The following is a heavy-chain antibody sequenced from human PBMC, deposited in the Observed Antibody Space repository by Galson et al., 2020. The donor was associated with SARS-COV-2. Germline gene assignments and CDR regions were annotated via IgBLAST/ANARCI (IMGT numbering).Heavy chain of an antibody. Sequence: SETLSLTCTVSGVSIGSSGHSWGWIRQPPGKGLEWLGSVYYGGSTYYNPSLKSRVTMSVDTSKNQFSLKLSSVTAADTAVYYCARRARGSEGYFDRWGRGTLVTVSS. J-gene: IGHJ2*01. CDR1: GVSIGSSGHS. CDR3: ARRARGSEGYFDR. D-gene: IGHD3-10*01. V-gene: IGHV4-39*07. CDR2: VYYGGST.